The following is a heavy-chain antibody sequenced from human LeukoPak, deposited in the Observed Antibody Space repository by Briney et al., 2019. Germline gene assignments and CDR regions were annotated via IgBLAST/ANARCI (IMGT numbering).Heavy chain of an antibody. D-gene: IGHD6-6*01. CDR3: ARGIPSSSFFFDY. Sequence: SQTLSLTCTVSGGSISSGGYYWSWIRQPPGKGLEWIGYIYHSGSTYYNPSLKSRVTISVDRSKNQFSLKLSSVTAADTAVYYCARGIPSSSFFFDYWGQGTLVTVSS. V-gene: IGHV4-30-2*01. J-gene: IGHJ4*02. CDR2: IYHSGST. CDR1: GGSISSGGYY.